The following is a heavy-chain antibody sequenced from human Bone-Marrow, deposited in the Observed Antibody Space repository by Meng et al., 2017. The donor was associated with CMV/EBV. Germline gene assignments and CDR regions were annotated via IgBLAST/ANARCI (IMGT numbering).Heavy chain of an antibody. D-gene: IGHD2-2*02. V-gene: IGHV1-8*01. CDR1: GYTFSNYD. Sequence: ASVKVSCKASGYTFSNYDINWLRQATGQGLEWMGWMNPYSGNTGYAQKFQGRVTMTRDTSINTAYMEVKTLTSADTAVYYCARGDSDCSGSSCYNYWGQGTLVTASS. CDR3: ARGDSDCSGSSCYNY. J-gene: IGHJ4*02. CDR2: MNPYSGNT.